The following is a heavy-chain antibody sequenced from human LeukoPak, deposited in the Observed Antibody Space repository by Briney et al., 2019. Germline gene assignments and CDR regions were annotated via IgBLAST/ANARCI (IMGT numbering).Heavy chain of an antibody. J-gene: IGHJ4*02. D-gene: IGHD5-12*01. CDR3: AKDITVATIFDY. CDR2: ISYDGSNE. Sequence: GGSLRLSCAASGFTFSSYGMHWVRQAPGKGLEWVAVISYDGSNEYYADSVKGRFTISRDNSKNTLYLQMNSLRAEDTAVYYCAKDITVATIFDYWGQGTLVTVSS. V-gene: IGHV3-30*18. CDR1: GFTFSSYG.